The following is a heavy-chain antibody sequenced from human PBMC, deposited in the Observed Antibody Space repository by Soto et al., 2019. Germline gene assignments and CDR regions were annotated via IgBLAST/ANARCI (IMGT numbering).Heavy chain of an antibody. CDR3: IQSRCGGDCLQSYASHYYYGMDV. CDR2: IYWDDDK. CDR1: GFSLSTSGVG. Sequence: QITLKESGPTLVKPTQTLTLTCTFSGFSLSTSGVGVGWIRQPPGKALEWLALIYWDDDKRYSPSLSSRLTINKDTSKNHVVLTMTNMDPVDTATYYCIQSRCGGDCLQSYASHYYYGMDVWGQGTTVTVCS. J-gene: IGHJ6*02. D-gene: IGHD2-21*02. V-gene: IGHV2-5*02.